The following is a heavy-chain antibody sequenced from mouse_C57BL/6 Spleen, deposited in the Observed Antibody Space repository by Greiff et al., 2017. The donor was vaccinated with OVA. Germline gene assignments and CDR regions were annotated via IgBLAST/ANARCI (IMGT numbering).Heavy chain of an antibody. CDR2: IRNKANNHAT. CDR3: TISTMVTNFDV. D-gene: IGHD2-2*01. Sequence: EVQLVESGGGLVQPGGSMKLSCAASGFTFSDAWMDWVRQSPEKGLEWVAEIRNKANNHATYYAESVKGRFTISRDDSNSSVYLQMNSLRAEDTGIYYCTISTMVTNFDVWGTGTTVTVSS. CDR1: GFTFSDAW. V-gene: IGHV6-6*01. J-gene: IGHJ1*03.